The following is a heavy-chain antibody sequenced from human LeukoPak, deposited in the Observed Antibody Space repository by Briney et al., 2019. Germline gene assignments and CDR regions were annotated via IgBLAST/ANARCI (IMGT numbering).Heavy chain of an antibody. D-gene: IGHD4-17*01. V-gene: IGHV4-61*08. CDR1: GGSISSGGYY. CDR3: VRSKSGTYGWFDP. CDR2: IYYTGST. J-gene: IGHJ5*02. Sequence: SQTLSLTRTVSGGSISSGGYYWSWIRQPPGKGLEWIGYIYYTGSTNYNPSLKSRVTISVDTSKNQFSLKVTSVTAADTAVYYCVRSKSGTYGWFDPWGQGTLVTVSS.